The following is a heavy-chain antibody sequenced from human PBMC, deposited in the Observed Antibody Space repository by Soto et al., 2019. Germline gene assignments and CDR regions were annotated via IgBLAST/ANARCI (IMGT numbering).Heavy chain of an antibody. CDR1: GGSISSYY. CDR3: ARGRAYYYYGMDV. V-gene: IGHV4-59*01. D-gene: IGHD3-10*01. J-gene: IGHJ6*02. CDR2: IYYSGST. Sequence: PSETLSLTXTVSGGSISSYYWSWIRQPPGKGLEWIGYIYYSGSTNYNPSLKSRVTISVDTSKNQFSLKLSSVTAADTAVYYCARGRAYYYYGMDVWGQGTTVTVSS.